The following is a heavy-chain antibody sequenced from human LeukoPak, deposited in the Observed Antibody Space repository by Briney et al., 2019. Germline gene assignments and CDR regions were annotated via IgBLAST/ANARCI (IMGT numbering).Heavy chain of an antibody. CDR1: GFTFSSYG. D-gene: IGHD3-10*01. V-gene: IGHV3-30*18. Sequence: PGGSLRLSCAASGFTFSSYGMHWARQAPGKGLEWVAVISYDGSNKYYADSVKGRFTISRDNSKNTLYLQMSGLRAEDTAVYYCAKDLMVRGVISFDYWGQGTLVTVSS. J-gene: IGHJ4*02. CDR3: AKDLMVRGVISFDY. CDR2: ISYDGSNK.